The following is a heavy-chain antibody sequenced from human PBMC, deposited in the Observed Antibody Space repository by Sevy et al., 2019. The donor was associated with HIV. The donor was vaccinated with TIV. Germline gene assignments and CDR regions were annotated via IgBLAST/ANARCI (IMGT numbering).Heavy chain of an antibody. J-gene: IGHJ4*02. D-gene: IGHD2-8*01. Sequence: GGSLRLSCAASGFAFYEYSMSWIRQAPGKGLEWVATLSFGCGKINYADSVKGRVTISRDNSKISFYLQMDNLRVEDTALYYCAREGCSRPHDYWGQGTRVTVSS. CDR1: GFAFYEYS. CDR3: AREGCSRPHDY. CDR2: LSFGCGKI. V-gene: IGHV3-23*01.